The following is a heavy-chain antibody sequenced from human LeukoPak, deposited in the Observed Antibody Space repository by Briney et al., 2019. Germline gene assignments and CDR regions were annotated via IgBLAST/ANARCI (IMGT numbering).Heavy chain of an antibody. D-gene: IGHD6-19*01. Sequence: LGESLKISCQGSGYSFTSYWIGWVRQMPGKGLEWMGTIYPADSDTRYSPSFRGQVTISADKSISTAYLQWNRLQASDSAMYYCARGVGTIEVAGTSRPGTFDYWGQGTLVTVSS. J-gene: IGHJ4*02. CDR1: GYSFTSYW. CDR2: IYPADSDT. CDR3: ARGVGTIEVAGTSRPGTFDY. V-gene: IGHV5-51*01.